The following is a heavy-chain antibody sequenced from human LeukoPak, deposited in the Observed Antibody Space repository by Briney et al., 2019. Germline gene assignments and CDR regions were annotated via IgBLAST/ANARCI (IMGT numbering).Heavy chain of an antibody. J-gene: IGHJ6*04. CDR2: IYHSGST. CDR3: ARAGRRGYYGMDV. V-gene: IGHV4-30-2*01. D-gene: IGHD1-1*01. CDR1: GGSISSGGYS. Sequence: PSQTLSLTCAVSGGSISSGGYSWSWIRQPPGTGLEWIGYIYHSGSTYYNPSLKSRVTISVDRSKNQFSLKLSSVTAADTAVYYCARAGRRGYYGMDVRGKGTTVTVSS.